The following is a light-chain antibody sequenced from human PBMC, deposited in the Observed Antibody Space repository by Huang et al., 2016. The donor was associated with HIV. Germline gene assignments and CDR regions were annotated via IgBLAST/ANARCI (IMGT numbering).Light chain of an antibody. J-gene: IGKJ3*01. CDR1: QSVSSY. CDR3: QQRSNWPPT. V-gene: IGKV3-11*01. CDR2: DAS. Sequence: EIVLTQSPATLSLSPGERATPSCRASQSVSSYLAWYQQKPGQAPRLLIYDASNRATGIPARFSGSGSGTDFTLTISSLETEDFALYYCQQRSNWPPTFGPGTKVDIK.